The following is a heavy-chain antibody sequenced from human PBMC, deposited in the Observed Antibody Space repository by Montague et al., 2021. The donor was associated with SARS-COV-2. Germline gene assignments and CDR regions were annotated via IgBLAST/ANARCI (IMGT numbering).Heavy chain of an antibody. V-gene: IGHV3-11*01. J-gene: IGHJ4*02. D-gene: IGHD1-1*01. CDR1: GFIFSDYY. Sequence: SLRLSCAASGFIFSDYYMTWVRQAPGKGLEWVSYISSSGTFIYYXDSLKGRFTISRDNAKNSLYLQMNSLTAEDTAVYYCGRDAKATVYWGQGTPVTVSS. CDR2: ISSSGTFI. CDR3: GRDAKATVY.